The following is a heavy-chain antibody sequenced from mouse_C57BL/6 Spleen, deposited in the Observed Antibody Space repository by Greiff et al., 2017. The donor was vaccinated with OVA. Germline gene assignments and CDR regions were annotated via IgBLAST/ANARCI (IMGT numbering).Heavy chain of an antibody. CDR1: GFTFSSYA. Sequence: EVQGVESGGGLVKPGGSLKLSCAASGFTFSSYAMSWVRQTPEKRLEWVATISDGGSYTYYPDNVKGRFTISRDNAKNNLYLQMSHLKSEDTAMYYCAREGGTTVVASFDYWGQGTTLTVSS. V-gene: IGHV5-4*01. CDR2: ISDGGSYT. J-gene: IGHJ2*01. D-gene: IGHD1-1*01. CDR3: AREGGTTVVASFDY.